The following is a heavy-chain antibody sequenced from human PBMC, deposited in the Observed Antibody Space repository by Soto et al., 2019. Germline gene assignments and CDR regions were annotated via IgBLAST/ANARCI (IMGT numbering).Heavy chain of an antibody. CDR3: ARDKSSNYYDSSGYSRPFDY. CDR1: GYTFTSYG. CDR2: ISAYNGNT. J-gene: IGHJ4*02. V-gene: IGHV1-18*01. Sequence: ASVKVSCKASGYTFTSYGISWVRQAPGQGLEWMGWISAYNGNTNYAQKLQGRVTMTTDTSTSTAYMELRSLRSDDTAVYYCARDKSSNYYDSSGYSRPFDYWGQGTLVTVSS. D-gene: IGHD3-22*01.